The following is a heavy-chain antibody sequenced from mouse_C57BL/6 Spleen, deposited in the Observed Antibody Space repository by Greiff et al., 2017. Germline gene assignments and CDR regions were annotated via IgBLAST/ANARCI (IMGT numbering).Heavy chain of an antibody. CDR2: ISSGGDYI. J-gene: IGHJ3*01. Sequence: EVHLVESGEGLVKPGGSLKLSCAASGFTFSSYAMSWVRQTPEKRLEWVAYISSGGDYIYYADTVKGRFTISRDNARNTLYLQMSSLKSEDTAMYYCTRDPPGPGAYWGQGTLVTVAA. CDR1: GFTFSSYA. CDR3: TRDPPGPGAY. V-gene: IGHV5-9-1*02.